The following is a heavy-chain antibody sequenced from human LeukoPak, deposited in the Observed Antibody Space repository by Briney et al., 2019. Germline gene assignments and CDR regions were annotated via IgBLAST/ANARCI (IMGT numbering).Heavy chain of an antibody. Sequence: AGSLRLSCAASGFTFNSYLMNWVRQAPGKGLEWVSSISTSSNYIYYADSVKGRFTISRDNAKNSLSLQMNSLRAEDTAVYYCARGYFYGLDVWGKGTTVTVSS. D-gene: IGHD1-14*01. J-gene: IGHJ6*04. CDR2: ISTSSNYI. CDR3: ARGYFYGLDV. V-gene: IGHV3-21*01. CDR1: GFTFNSYL.